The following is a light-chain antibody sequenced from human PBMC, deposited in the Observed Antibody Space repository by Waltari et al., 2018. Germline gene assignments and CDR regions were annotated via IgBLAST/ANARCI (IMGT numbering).Light chain of an antibody. V-gene: IGKV3-11*01. Sequence: EIVLTQSPATLSLSPGDRATLSSRSSQSARTYLAWYQQKPGQAPRLLNYDASKKATGIPARFSGSGSGTDFTLTISSLEPEDFAVYYCQQRNNWPVTFGQGTRLEIQ. CDR1: QSARTY. CDR3: QQRNNWPVT. J-gene: IGKJ5*01. CDR2: DAS.